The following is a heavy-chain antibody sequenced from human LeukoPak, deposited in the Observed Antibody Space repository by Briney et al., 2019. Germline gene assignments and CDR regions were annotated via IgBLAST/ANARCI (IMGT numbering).Heavy chain of an antibody. J-gene: IGHJ4*02. CDR1: GFTFSTYS. D-gene: IGHD3-22*01. CDR3: AREDDSSGYGMDY. V-gene: IGHV3-21*01. CDR2: ISSSSSYI. Sequence: GGSLRLSCAASGFTFSTYSMNWVRQAPGKGLEWVSSISSSSSYIYYADSVKGRFTISRDNAKNSLYLQMNSLRAEDTAVYYCAREDDSSGYGMDYWGQGTLVTVSS.